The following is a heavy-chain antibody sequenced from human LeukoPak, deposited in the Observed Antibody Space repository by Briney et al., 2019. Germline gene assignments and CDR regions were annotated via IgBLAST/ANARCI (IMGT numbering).Heavy chain of an antibody. J-gene: IGHJ4*02. V-gene: IGHV3-7*01. CDR1: GFTFSSYW. D-gene: IGHD5-18*01. CDR2: IKQGGSEK. CDR3: ARRSGYSYGAAFDY. Sequence: GGSLRLSCAASGFTFSSYWMSWVRQAPGKGLEWVANIKQGGSEKYYVDSVKGRFTISRDNAKNSLYLQMNSLRAEDTAVYYCARRSGYSYGAAFDYWGQGTLVTVSS.